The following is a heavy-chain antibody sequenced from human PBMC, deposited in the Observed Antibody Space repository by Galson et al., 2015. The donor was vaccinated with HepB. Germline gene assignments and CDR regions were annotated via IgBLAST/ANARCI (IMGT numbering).Heavy chain of an antibody. CDR1: GFTFSSYA. Sequence: SLRLSCAASGFTFSSYAMSWVRQAPGKGLEWVSAISGSGGSTYYADSVKGRFTVSRDNSKNTLYLQMNSLRAEDTAVYYCAKDLPVGATTSTYFQHWGQGTLVTVSS. CDR2: ISGSGGST. CDR3: AKDLPVGATTSTYFQH. D-gene: IGHD1-26*01. J-gene: IGHJ1*01. V-gene: IGHV3-23*01.